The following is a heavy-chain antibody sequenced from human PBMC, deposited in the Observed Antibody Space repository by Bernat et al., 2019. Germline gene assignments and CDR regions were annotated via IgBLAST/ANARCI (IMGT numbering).Heavy chain of an antibody. Sequence: QVQLVQSGAEVKKPGASVKVSCKASGYTFTSYGFNWVRQAPGQGLEWTGWISAYNGKTNYAQKLQGRVTMTTDTSTSTAYMELRSLRSHDTAVYYCARGGSYRSSWYGGWFDPWGQGTLVTVSS. CDR1: GYTFTSYG. D-gene: IGHD6-13*01. CDR3: ARGGSYRSSWYGGWFDP. J-gene: IGHJ5*02. CDR2: ISAYNGKT. V-gene: IGHV1-18*04.